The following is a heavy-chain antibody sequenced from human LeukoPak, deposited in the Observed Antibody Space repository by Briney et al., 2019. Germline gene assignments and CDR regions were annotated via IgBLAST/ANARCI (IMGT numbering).Heavy chain of an antibody. CDR3: ARVGSDFDY. CDR2: IYSGGST. Sequence: PGGSLRLSCAASGFTFSKVWMSWVRQAPGKGLEWVSVIYSGGSTYYADSVKGRFTISRDNSKNTLYLQMYSLRAEDTAVYYCARVGSDFDYWGQGTLVTVSS. CDR1: GFTFSKVW. J-gene: IGHJ4*02. V-gene: IGHV3-66*01. D-gene: IGHD3-10*01.